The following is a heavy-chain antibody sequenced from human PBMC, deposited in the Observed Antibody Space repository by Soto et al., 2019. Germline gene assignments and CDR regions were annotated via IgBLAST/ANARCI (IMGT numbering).Heavy chain of an antibody. CDR2: ISWNSGSI. Sequence: TGGSLRLSCAASGFTFDDYAMHWVRQAPGKGLEWVSGISWNSGSIGYADSVKGRFTISRDNAKNSLYLQMNSLRAEDTAVYYCVPLYYDSSGYYGGNYWGQGTLVTVSS. D-gene: IGHD3-22*01. CDR3: VPLYYDSSGYYGGNY. V-gene: IGHV3-9*01. CDR1: GFTFDDYA. J-gene: IGHJ4*02.